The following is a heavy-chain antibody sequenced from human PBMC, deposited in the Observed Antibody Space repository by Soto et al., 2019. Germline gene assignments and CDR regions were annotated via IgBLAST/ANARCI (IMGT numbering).Heavy chain of an antibody. CDR1: GGSISSSNW. D-gene: IGHD3-16*01. V-gene: IGHV4-4*02. CDR2: IYHSGST. CDR3: ARDPHPPYDTAYSGCAFDI. J-gene: IGHJ3*02. Sequence: QVQLQESGPGLVKPSGTLSLTCAVSGGSISSSNWWSWVRQPPGKGLEWIGEIYHSGSTYYNPSLKSRVTISVDKSKNQFSLKLSSVTAADTAVYYCARDPHPPYDTAYSGCAFDIWGQGTMVTVSS.